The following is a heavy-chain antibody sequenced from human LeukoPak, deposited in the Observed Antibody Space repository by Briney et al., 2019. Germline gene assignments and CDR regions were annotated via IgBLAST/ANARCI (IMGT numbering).Heavy chain of an antibody. CDR2: IYYSGST. J-gene: IGHJ5*02. D-gene: IGHD3-10*01. Sequence: SETLSLTCTVSGGSISSYYWSWIRQPPGKGLEWIGYIYYSGSTNYNPSLKSRVTISVDTSKNQFSLKLSSVTAADTAVYYCARAPYYGSGIGWFDPWGQGTLVTVSS. CDR1: GGSISSYY. CDR3: ARAPYYGSGIGWFDP. V-gene: IGHV4-59*01.